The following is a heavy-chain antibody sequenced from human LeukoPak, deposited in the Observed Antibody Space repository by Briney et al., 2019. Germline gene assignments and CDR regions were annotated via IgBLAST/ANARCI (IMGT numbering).Heavy chain of an antibody. D-gene: IGHD3-3*01. J-gene: IGHJ5*02. CDR2: ITGLFATA. Sequence: SVKVSCKASGGISSNFAIHWVRQAPGQGLEWMGQITGLFATAHYAQKFQGRVTITTDESTGAVYMELSSLRSEDTAVYYCARVRVIISHNWFDPWGQGTLVTVSS. CDR3: ARVRVIISHNWFDP. CDR1: GGISSNFA. V-gene: IGHV1-69*05.